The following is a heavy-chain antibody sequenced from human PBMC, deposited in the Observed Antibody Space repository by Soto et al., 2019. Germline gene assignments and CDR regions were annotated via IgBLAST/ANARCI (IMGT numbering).Heavy chain of an antibody. CDR2: IYYSGST. Sequence: SETLSLTCTVSGGSISSYYWSWIRQPPGKGLEWIGYIYYSGSTNYNPSLKSRVTISVDTSKNQFPLKLSSVTAADTAVYYCARDVTDSSGWYQGWFDPWGQGTLVTVSS. J-gene: IGHJ5*02. CDR3: ARDVTDSSGWYQGWFDP. V-gene: IGHV4-59*01. CDR1: GGSISSYY. D-gene: IGHD6-19*01.